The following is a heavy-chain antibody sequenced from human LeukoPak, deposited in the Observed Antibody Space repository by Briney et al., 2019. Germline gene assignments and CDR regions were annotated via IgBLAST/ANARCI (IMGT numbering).Heavy chain of an antibody. J-gene: IGHJ4*02. V-gene: IGHV1-18*01. Sequence: ASVKVSCKASGYSFTNYGISWVRQAPGQGLEWMGWISGFNGNANFAPKLQDRVTLTTDASTSTAYMELRSLRSDDTAVYYCARDERSAAAGSAYYLDSWGREPWSPSPQ. CDR2: ISGFNGNA. D-gene: IGHD6-13*01. CDR3: ARDERSAAAGSAYYLDS. CDR1: GYSFTNYG.